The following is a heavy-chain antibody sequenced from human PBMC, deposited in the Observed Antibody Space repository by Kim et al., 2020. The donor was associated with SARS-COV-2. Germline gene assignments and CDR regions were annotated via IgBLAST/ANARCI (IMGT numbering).Heavy chain of an antibody. J-gene: IGHJ4*02. CDR1: GFTFSSYG. D-gene: IGHD6-13*01. V-gene: IGHV3-33*01. CDR3: ARVRIAAAIFDY. CDR2: IWYDGSNK. Sequence: GGSLRLSCAASGFTFSSYGMHWVRQAPGKGLEWVAVIWYDGSNKYYADSVKGRFTISRDNSKNTLYLQMNSLRAEDTAVYYCARVRIAAAIFDYWGQGTLVTVSS.